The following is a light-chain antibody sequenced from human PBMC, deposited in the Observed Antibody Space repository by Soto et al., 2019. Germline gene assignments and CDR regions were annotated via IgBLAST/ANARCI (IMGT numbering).Light chain of an antibody. CDR3: QQRHMWPIT. CDR2: DAY. CDR1: QSVSSSY. Sequence: EIVLTQSPGTLSLSPVERATLSCMASQSVSSSYLAWYQQKPGQAPRLLIYDAYNRTTGIPPRFSGSGSGTDFTLTISSLEPEDSAVYYCQQRHMWPITFGQGTRLEI. J-gene: IGKJ5*01. V-gene: IGKV3D-20*02.